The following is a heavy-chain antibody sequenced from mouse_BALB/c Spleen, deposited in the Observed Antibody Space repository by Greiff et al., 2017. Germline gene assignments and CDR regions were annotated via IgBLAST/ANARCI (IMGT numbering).Heavy chain of an antibody. Sequence: DVKLVESGPGLVKPSQSLSLTCSVTGYSITSGYYWNWIRQFPGNKLEWMGYISYDGSNNYNPSLKNRISITRDTSKNQFFLKLNSVTTEDTATYYCARDDSSGYVAYWGQGTLVTVSA. V-gene: IGHV3-6*02. CDR3: ARDDSSGYVAY. J-gene: IGHJ3*01. D-gene: IGHD3-2*01. CDR2: ISYDGSN. CDR1: GYSITSGYY.